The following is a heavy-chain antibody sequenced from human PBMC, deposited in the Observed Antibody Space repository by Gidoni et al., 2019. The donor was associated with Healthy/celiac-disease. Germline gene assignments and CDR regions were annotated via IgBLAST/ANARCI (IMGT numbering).Heavy chain of an antibody. CDR2: INHSGST. CDR3: AREAGRGWLKPFLDY. V-gene: IGHV4-34*01. CDR1: GGSFSGYY. D-gene: IGHD5-18*01. Sequence: QVQLQQWGAGLLKPSETLSLNCADYGGSFSGYYWSWIRQPPGKGLAWIGEINHSGSTNYNPSLKSRVTISVDTSKNQFSLKLSSVTAADTAVYYCAREAGRGWLKPFLDYWGQGTLVTVSS. J-gene: IGHJ4*02.